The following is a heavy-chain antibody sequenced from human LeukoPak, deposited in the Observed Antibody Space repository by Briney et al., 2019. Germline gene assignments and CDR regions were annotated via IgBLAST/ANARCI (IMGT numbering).Heavy chain of an antibody. V-gene: IGHV1-8*01. D-gene: IGHD3-22*01. CDR2: MNPNSGNT. CDR1: GYTFTSYD. CDR3: ATSDPYYYDSSGHFDY. Sequence: ASVTVSFRASGYTFTSYDINWVRQATGQGLEWMGWMNPNSGNTGYAQKFQGRVTMTRNTSISTAYMELSSLRSEDTAVYYCATSDPYYYDSSGHFDYWGQGTLVTVSS. J-gene: IGHJ4*02.